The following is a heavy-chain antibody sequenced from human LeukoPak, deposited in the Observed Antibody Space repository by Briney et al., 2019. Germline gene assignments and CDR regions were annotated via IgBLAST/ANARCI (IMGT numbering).Heavy chain of an antibody. V-gene: IGHV4-34*01. D-gene: IGHD3-22*01. J-gene: IGHJ5*02. CDR3: ARGITMIVVVNGRSLFDP. CDR1: GGSISSYY. Sequence: SETLSLTCTVSGGSISSYYWSWIRQPPGKGLEWIGEINHSGSTNYNPSLKSRVTISVDTSKNQFSLKLSSVTAADTAVYYCARGITMIVVVNGRSLFDPWGQGTLVTVSS. CDR2: INHSGST.